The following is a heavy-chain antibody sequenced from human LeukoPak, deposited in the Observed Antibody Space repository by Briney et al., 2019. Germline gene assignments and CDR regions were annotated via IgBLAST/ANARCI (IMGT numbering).Heavy chain of an antibody. D-gene: IGHD3-22*01. J-gene: IGHJ5*02. CDR3: ARPYYYDSRIDP. Sequence: PSETLSLTCTVSGGSISSGDYYWIWLRQPPGKGLEWMAYMYYSGSTYYTPSLKSRVTMSADTSKNQLSLKLSSVTAADTAVYYCARPYYYDSRIDPWGQGILVTVSS. CDR2: MYYSGST. CDR1: GGSISSGDYY. V-gene: IGHV4-30-4*01.